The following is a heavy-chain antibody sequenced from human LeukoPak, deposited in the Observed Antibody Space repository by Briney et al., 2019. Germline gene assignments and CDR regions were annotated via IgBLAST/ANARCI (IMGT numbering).Heavy chain of an antibody. CDR3: ARKIVGGDFDL. V-gene: IGHV3-74*01. D-gene: IGHD1-26*01. Sequence: PGGSLRLSCAASGFTFSTYLMHWVRQAPGKGLVWVPRINTDGTSTTYADSVKGRFTISRDNAKNTLYLQMNSLRAEDTAVYYCARKIVGGDFDLWGQGTLVTVSS. CDR2: INTDGTST. J-gene: IGHJ4*02. CDR1: GFTFSTYL.